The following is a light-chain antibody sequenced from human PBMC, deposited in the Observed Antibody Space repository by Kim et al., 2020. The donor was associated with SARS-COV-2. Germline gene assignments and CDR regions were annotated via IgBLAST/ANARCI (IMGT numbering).Light chain of an antibody. Sequence: QSVLTQPASVSGSPGQSITISCTGTSSDVGGYNYVSWYQQHPGKAPKLMIYEVSNRPSGVSNRFYGSKSGNTASLTISGLQAEDEADYYCSSYTSSSTLWVFGGGTQLTVL. CDR1: SSDVGGYNY. CDR2: EVS. CDR3: SSYTSSSTLWV. J-gene: IGLJ3*02. V-gene: IGLV2-14*01.